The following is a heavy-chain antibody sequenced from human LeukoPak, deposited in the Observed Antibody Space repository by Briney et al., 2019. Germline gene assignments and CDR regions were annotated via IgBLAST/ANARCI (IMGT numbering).Heavy chain of an antibody. V-gene: IGHV1-24*01. CDR3: ATDSIAAASAYYYYMDV. D-gene: IGHD6-13*01. CDR1: GYTLTELS. Sequence: GASVKVSCKVSGYTLTELSMHWVRQAPGEGLEWMGGFDLEDGETIYAQKFQGRVTMTEDTSTDTAYMELSSLRSEDTAVYYCATDSIAAASAYYYYMDVWGKGTTVTVSS. J-gene: IGHJ6*03. CDR2: FDLEDGET.